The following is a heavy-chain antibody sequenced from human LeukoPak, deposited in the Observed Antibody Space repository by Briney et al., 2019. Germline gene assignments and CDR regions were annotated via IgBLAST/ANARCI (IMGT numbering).Heavy chain of an antibody. CDR1: GFAFSNYW. Sequence: AGGSPRLSCAASGFAFSNYWMSWVRQAPGKGLEWVANIREDGSEKYYVDSVKGQFTISRDNAKNSLFLQMDSLRAEDTAVYYCARDLAGHYYGSGSSFDYWGQGTLVTVS. D-gene: IGHD3-10*01. J-gene: IGHJ4*02. V-gene: IGHV3-7*01. CDR2: IREDGSEK. CDR3: ARDLAGHYYGSGSSFDY.